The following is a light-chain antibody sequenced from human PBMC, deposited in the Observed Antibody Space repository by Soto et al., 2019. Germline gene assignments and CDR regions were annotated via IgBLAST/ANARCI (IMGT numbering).Light chain of an antibody. CDR1: SSDVGGYNY. CDR3: CSYAGSSTFYV. CDR2: DVS. Sequence: QSVLTQPAPVSGSPGHSIASSCPGPSSDVGGYNYVTWYQQHPGKAPKLMIYDVSNRPSGVSNRFSGSKSGNTASLTISGLQAEDEADYYCCSYAGSSTFYVFASGTRVPV. J-gene: IGLJ1*01. V-gene: IGLV2-14*03.